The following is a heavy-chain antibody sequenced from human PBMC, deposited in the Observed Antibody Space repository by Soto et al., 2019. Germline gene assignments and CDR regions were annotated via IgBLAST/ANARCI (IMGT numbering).Heavy chain of an antibody. V-gene: IGHV4-61*01. Sequence: QVQLQESGPGVVKPSDTLSVTCTVSGGSVSSRSHFWSWIRQPPGGGLQWIGYIYYTGNTNYSPSLKSRATLSVDTSRNQFSLTLTSVTAADTAIYYCARYDAESGSNKLDPWGQGTLVTVSS. D-gene: IGHD5-12*01. J-gene: IGHJ5*02. CDR1: GGSVSSRSHF. CDR2: IYYTGNT. CDR3: ARYDAESGSNKLDP.